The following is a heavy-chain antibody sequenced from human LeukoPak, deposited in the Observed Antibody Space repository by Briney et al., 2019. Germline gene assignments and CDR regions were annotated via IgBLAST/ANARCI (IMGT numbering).Heavy chain of an antibody. J-gene: IGHJ3*02. CDR3: ARARVYLDAFDI. V-gene: IGHV3-7*01. CDR1: GFTFTSYW. Sequence: GGSLRLSCAASGFTFTSYWMHWVRQPPGKGLVWVANIKQDGSEKYYVDSVKGRFTISRDNAKNSLYLQMNSLRAEDTAVYYCARARVYLDAFDIWGQGTMVTVSS. CDR2: IKQDGSEK. D-gene: IGHD6-6*01.